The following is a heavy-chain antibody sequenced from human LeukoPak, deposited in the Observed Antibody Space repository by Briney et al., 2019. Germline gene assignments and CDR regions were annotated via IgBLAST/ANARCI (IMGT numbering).Heavy chain of an antibody. V-gene: IGHV3-7*01. J-gene: IGHJ4*02. CDR3: AREAYYDILTGEIYYFDY. Sequence: GGSLRLSCAASGFTFSSYWMSWVRQAPGKGLEWVANIKQDGSEKYYVDSVKGRFTISRDNAKNSLYLQMNSLRAEDTAVYYCAREAYYDILTGEIYYFDYWGQGTLVTVSS. CDR2: IKQDGSEK. CDR1: GFTFSSYW. D-gene: IGHD3-9*01.